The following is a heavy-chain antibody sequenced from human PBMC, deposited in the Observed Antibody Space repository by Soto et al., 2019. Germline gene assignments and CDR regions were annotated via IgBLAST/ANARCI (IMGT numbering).Heavy chain of an antibody. J-gene: IGHJ6*02. V-gene: IGHV3-11*01. CDR2: ISSSGSSI. Sequence: QVQLVESGGGLVKPGGSLRLSCAASGLTFSDCYMNWIRQAPGKGLEWVSYISSSGSSINYAGSVKGRFTISRDNAKNSLYRQSNSLRAEDTAMYYCARVRFGEWGYAMDVWGQGTTVTVSS. D-gene: IGHD3-10*01. CDR1: GLTFSDCY. CDR3: ARVRFGEWGYAMDV.